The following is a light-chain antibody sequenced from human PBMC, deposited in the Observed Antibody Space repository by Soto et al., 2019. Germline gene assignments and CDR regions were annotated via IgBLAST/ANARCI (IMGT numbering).Light chain of an antibody. J-gene: IGKJ1*01. Sequence: IVLTQSPGTLSVSPGERATLSCGASQNIGNKVGWYQQKPGQAPRLLIYGASTRATGIPVRFSGSGSGTEFTLTITSLQSEDFAIYYCLQYDTWPPGTFGQGTKVDIK. CDR2: GAS. V-gene: IGKV3-15*01. CDR1: QNIGNK. CDR3: LQYDTWPPGT.